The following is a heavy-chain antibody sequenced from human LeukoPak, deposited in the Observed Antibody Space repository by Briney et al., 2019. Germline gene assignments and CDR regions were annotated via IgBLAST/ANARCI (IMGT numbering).Heavy chain of an antibody. Sequence: PGGSPRLSCAASGFTSSTHWMHWVRQAPGKGLVLVSRITTDVKSTSYADSVKGRFTISKDNAKNTLYLQLNSLRAEDSAVYYCARAPYDDYYFDYWGQGTLVTVSS. CDR3: ARAPYDDYYFDY. V-gene: IGHV3-74*01. J-gene: IGHJ4*02. CDR1: GFTSSTHW. CDR2: ITTDVKST. D-gene: IGHD4-17*01.